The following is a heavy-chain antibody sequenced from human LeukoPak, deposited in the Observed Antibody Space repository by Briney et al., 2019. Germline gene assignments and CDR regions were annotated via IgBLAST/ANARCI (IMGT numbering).Heavy chain of an antibody. CDR2: INSNSGGT. J-gene: IGHJ4*02. CDR3: ARSPHILTGENFDY. Sequence: APVKVSCTAFAYSFSDYYVHGVRQAAGQGVEGWGGINSNSGGTNYTQKFQGRVTMTRDTSISTAYMELTRLRSDDTAVYYCARSPHILTGENFDYWGQGTLVTVSS. D-gene: IGHD3-9*01. V-gene: IGHV1-2*02. CDR1: AYSFSDYY.